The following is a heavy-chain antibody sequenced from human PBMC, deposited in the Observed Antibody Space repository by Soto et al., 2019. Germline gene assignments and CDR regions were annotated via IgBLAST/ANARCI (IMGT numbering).Heavy chain of an antibody. Sequence: GGSLRLSCAASGFSFSTYWMSWVRQAPGKGLVWVSHINGDGSTTSYTDSVKGRFTISRDNTKNTLYLQVDSLRAEDTAVYYCTRIQKAFDIWGRATMVTVSS. CDR2: INGDGSTT. CDR3: TRIQKAFDI. CDR1: GFSFSTYW. J-gene: IGHJ3*02. V-gene: IGHV3-74*01.